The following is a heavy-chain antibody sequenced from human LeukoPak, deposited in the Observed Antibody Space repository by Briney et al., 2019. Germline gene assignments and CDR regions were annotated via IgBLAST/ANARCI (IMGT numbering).Heavy chain of an antibody. J-gene: IGHJ4*02. CDR2: IRSKANSYAT. CDR1: GFTFSDSA. V-gene: IGHV3-73*01. CDR3: TRQTFYSGNDWNLDY. D-gene: IGHD5-12*01. Sequence: PGGSLRLACAAAGFTFSDSAMHWVRQASGKGLEWVGRIRSKANSYATAYAASVEGRFTISRDDSKNTAYLQMDSLKTEDTAVYYCTRQTFYSGNDWNLDYWGQGTLVTVSS.